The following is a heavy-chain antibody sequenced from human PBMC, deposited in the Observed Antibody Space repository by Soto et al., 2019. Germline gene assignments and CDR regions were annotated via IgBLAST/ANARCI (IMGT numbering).Heavy chain of an antibody. V-gene: IGHV3-33*01. CDR3: ARKLLTGTLPSYYYYYGMDV. Sequence: QVQLVESGGGVVQPGRSLRLSCAASGFTFSSYGMHWVRQAPGKGLEWVAVIWYDGSNKYYADSVKGRFTISRDKSKNTLYLQMNSLRAEDTAVYYCARKLLTGTLPSYYYYYGMDVWGQGTTVTVSS. CDR1: GFTFSSYG. J-gene: IGHJ6*02. CDR2: IWYDGSNK. D-gene: IGHD1-20*01.